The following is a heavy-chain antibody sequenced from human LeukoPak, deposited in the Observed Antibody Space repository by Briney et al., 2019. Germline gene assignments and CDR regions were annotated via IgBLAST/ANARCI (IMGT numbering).Heavy chain of an antibody. J-gene: IGHJ4*02. Sequence: GRSLRLSCAGSGFTFSTYGMHWVRQAPGKGLEWVAVIWYDGSDKYYADSVKGRFTISRDNSKNTLYLQMNSLRAEDTAVYYCARDSIRDGYNSNYFDYWGQGTLVTVSS. CDR3: ARDSIRDGYNSNYFDY. V-gene: IGHV3-33*01. CDR2: IWYDGSDK. D-gene: IGHD5-24*01. CDR1: GFTFSTYG.